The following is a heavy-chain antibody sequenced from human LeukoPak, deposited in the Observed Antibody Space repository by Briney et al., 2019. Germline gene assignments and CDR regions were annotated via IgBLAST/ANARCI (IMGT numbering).Heavy chain of an antibody. Sequence: SVKVSCKASGGTFSSYAINWVQQAPGQGLEWMGGIIPIFGTANYAQKFQGRVTITADESTSTAYMELSSLRSEDTAVYYCALRVIVGATTDYYYYGMDVWGQGTTVTVSS. CDR2: IIPIFGTA. J-gene: IGHJ6*02. V-gene: IGHV1-69*13. D-gene: IGHD1-26*01. CDR3: ALRVIVGATTDYYYYGMDV. CDR1: GGTFSSYA.